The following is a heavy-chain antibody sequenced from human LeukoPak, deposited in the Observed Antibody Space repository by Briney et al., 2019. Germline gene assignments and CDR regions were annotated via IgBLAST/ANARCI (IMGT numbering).Heavy chain of an antibody. V-gene: IGHV3-21*01. CDR2: ISSSSSYI. CDR1: GFTFSSYE. D-gene: IGHD2-2*01. J-gene: IGHJ6*03. Sequence: GGSLRLSCAASGFTFSSYEMNWVRQAPGKGLEWVSSISSSSSYIYYADSVKGRFTISRDNAKNSLYLQMNSLRAEDTAVYYCARDAGYCSSTSCQYYYYMDVWGKGTTVTISS. CDR3: ARDAGYCSSTSCQYYYYMDV.